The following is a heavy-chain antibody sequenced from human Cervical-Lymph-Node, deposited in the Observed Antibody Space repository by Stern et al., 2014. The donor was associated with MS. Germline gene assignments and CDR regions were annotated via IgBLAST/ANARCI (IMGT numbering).Heavy chain of an antibody. D-gene: IGHD4-11*01. V-gene: IGHV3-74*02. Sequence: EVQLVQSGGGLVQPGGSLRLSCAVSGFTFSNYWMHWVRQAPGKGLVWVSRINSDGNRTTYADSVKGRFTISRDNARNTLYLQMNSLRIDDTAVYYCARVPSYGNYGGYWGQGTLVTVSS. J-gene: IGHJ4*02. CDR3: ARVPSYGNYGGY. CDR1: GFTFSNYW. CDR2: INSDGNRT.